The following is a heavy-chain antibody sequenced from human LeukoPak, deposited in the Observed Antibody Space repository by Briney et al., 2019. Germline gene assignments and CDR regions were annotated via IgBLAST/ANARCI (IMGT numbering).Heavy chain of an antibody. D-gene: IGHD1-20*01. Sequence: GGSLRLSCAASGFTFSDYSMNWVRRAPGRGLEWISYIGLASGFVSYADSVKGRFTISSDAARNSVYLQMNSLRAEDTAVYYCARDHNWAFDSWGQGTLVTVSS. CDR1: GFTFSDYS. V-gene: IGHV3-21*05. CDR2: IGLASGFV. J-gene: IGHJ4*02. CDR3: ARDHNWAFDS.